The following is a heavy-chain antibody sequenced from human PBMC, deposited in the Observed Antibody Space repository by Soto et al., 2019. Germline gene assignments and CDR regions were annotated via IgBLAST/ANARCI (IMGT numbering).Heavy chain of an antibody. CDR3: AKDLYSGSYSSYYFHH. J-gene: IGHJ4*02. CDR2: ISDDGSNQ. D-gene: IGHD1-26*01. Sequence: GGSLRLSCAASGFTFKSFAMHWVRPAPGKGLERVAFISDDGSNQYFADSVTGRCTISRDNSENTVSLQIDSLRPGDTAVYYCAKDLYSGSYSSYYFHHWGQGILVTVSS. CDR1: GFTFKSFA. V-gene: IGHV3-30*18.